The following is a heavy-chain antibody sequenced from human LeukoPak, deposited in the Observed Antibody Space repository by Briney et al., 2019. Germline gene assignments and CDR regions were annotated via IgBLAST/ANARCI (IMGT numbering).Heavy chain of an antibody. J-gene: IGHJ6*02. CDR2: INHSGST. CDR1: GGPFNGYY. CDR3: ARDANYYYGLDV. V-gene: IGHV4-34*01. Sequence: SETLSLTCAVHGGPFNGYYWNWIRQSPGKGLEWIGEINHSGSTHYNPVFKSRVTISLDMSKNQFSLNLTSVTAADTAVYYCARDANYYYGLDVWGQGTTVTVSS.